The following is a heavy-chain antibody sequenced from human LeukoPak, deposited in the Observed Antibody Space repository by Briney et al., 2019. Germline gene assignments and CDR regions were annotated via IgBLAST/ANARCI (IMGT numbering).Heavy chain of an antibody. J-gene: IGHJ3*02. D-gene: IGHD3-10*01. V-gene: IGHV3-23*01. CDR2: ISGSGGSA. CDR3: AKDYRGDYPRDGIDI. CDR1: GFTFSTYG. Sequence: GGSLRLSCAASGFTFSTYGMSWVRQAPGKGLEWVSGISGSGGSAYYAASVKGRFTISRDNSKNTLYLQMNSLRAEDTAVYYCAKDYRGDYPRDGIDIWGQGTMVTVSS.